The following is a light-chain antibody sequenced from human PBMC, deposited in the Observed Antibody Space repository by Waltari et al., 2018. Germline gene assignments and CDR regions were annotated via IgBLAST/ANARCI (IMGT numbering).Light chain of an antibody. CDR3: QTGGHGTWV. CDR2: VNSDGGH. V-gene: IGLV4-69*01. CDR1: SGHSSNV. Sequence: QLVLTQSPSASASLGASVKLTCTLSSGHSSNVIAWLQQHPEKGPRNLMKVNSDGGHGKGADMPDRFSGSSSGAERYLTISNRQSEDEADYYCQTGGHGTWVFGGGTKLTVL. J-gene: IGLJ3*02.